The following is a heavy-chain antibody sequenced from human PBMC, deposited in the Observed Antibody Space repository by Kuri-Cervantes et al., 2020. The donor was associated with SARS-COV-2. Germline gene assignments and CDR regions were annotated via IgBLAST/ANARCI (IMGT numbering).Heavy chain of an antibody. CDR2: IYYNGNT. V-gene: IGHV4-59*08. CDR3: ASRGRGYSYGYVH. D-gene: IGHD5-18*01. Sequence: GSLRLSCTVSGGSISRDYWTWIRQPPGKGLEWIGYIYYNGNTKYNPSLKSRVTMSVDTSKNQFSLKLSSVTAADTAVYYCASRGRGYSYGYVHWGQGTLVTVDS. CDR1: GGSISRDY. J-gene: IGHJ4*02.